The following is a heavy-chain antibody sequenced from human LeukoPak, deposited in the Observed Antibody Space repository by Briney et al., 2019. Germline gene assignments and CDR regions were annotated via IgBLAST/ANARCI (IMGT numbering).Heavy chain of an antibody. J-gene: IGHJ4*02. V-gene: IGHV3-15*01. CDR2: IKSKTDGGTT. D-gene: IGHD3-22*01. Sequence: PGGSLRLSCAASGFTFDDYGMSWVRQAPGKGLEWVGRIKSKTDGGTTDYAAPVKGRFTISRDDSKNTLYLQMNSLKTEDTAVYYCTTAGGIVVAEDGFDYWGQGTLVTVSS. CDR1: GFTFDDYG. CDR3: TTAGGIVVAEDGFDY.